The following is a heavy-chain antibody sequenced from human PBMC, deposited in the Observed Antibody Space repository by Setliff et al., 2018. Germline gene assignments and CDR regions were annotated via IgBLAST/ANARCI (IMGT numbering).Heavy chain of an antibody. CDR1: GGSFSDYY. CDR3: ARGTSNGYNYWQFDY. V-gene: IGHV4-34*01. D-gene: IGHD5-12*01. CDR2: INHSGST. J-gene: IGHJ4*02. Sequence: KTSETLSLTCAASGGSFSDYYWTWIRQTPGKGLEWIGEINHSGSTKCNPSLKSRATISVDTSKNQFSLSLRSVTAADTAVYYCARGTSNGYNYWQFDYWGQGALVTVSS.